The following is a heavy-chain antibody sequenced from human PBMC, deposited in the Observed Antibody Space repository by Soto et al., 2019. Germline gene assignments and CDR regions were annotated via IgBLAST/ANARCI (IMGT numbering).Heavy chain of an antibody. CDR1: GYSFTSYW. J-gene: IGHJ3*02. V-gene: IGHV5-51*03. Sequence: EVQLVQSGAEVKKPGESLKISCQGSGYSFTSYWIGWVRQMPGKGLESMGIIYPGDSDTRYSPSFQGQVTISADKSISTAYLQWSSLKASDTAMYYCARPLSPGSGYDAFDIWGQGTMVTVSS. CDR2: IYPGDSDT. CDR3: ARPLSPGSGYDAFDI. D-gene: IGHD5-12*01.